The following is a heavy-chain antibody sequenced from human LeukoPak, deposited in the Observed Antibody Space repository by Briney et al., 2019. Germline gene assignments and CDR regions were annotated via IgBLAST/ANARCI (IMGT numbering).Heavy chain of an antibody. CDR2: ISSSSSYI. D-gene: IGHD6-13*01. CDR1: GFTFSSYS. J-gene: IGHJ5*02. Sequence: GGSLRLSCAASGFTFSSYSMNWVRQAPGKGLEWVSSISSSSSYIYYADSVKGRFTISRDNAKNSLYLQMNSLRAEDTAVCYCARDLMGAAAAKADWFDPWGQGTLVTVSS. V-gene: IGHV3-21*01. CDR3: ARDLMGAAAAKADWFDP.